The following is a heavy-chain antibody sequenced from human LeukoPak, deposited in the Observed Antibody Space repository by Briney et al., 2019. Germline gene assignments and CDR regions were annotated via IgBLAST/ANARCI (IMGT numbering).Heavy chain of an antibody. D-gene: IGHD1-26*01. CDR3: AKGREAYSGSYTPFDS. J-gene: IGHJ4*02. V-gene: IGHV3-23*01. CDR1: GFTLNTYA. CDR2: ISGSGSNT. Sequence: GGSLRLSCAASGFTLNTYAMSWVRQAPGKGLECVSTISGSGSNTYYADSVKGRFTISRDSSKNTLYLQMNSLRAEDTAVYFCAKGREAYSGSYTPFDSWGQGTLVTVSS.